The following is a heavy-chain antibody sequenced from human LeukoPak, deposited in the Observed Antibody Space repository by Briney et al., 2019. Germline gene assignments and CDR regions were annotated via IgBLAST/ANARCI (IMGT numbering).Heavy chain of an antibody. D-gene: IGHD5-18*01. CDR3: ARGDRAMKHDAFDI. CDR1: GFTFSDYH. V-gene: IGHV3-11*01. Sequence: PGGSLRLSCAASGFTFSDYHMNWIRRAPGKGLEWVSYISSSGFTIYFADSVKGRFTISRDNAKNSLYLQMNSLRADDTAVCYCARGDRAMKHDAFDIWGQGTMVTVSS. CDR2: ISSSGFTI. J-gene: IGHJ3*02.